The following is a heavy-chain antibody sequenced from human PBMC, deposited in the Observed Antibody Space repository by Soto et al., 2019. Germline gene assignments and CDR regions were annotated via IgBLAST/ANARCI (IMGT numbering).Heavy chain of an antibody. J-gene: IGHJ5*02. D-gene: IGHD2-15*01. CDR3: ARDRRCSGGSCYRESWFDP. CDR2: IYYRGST. V-gene: IGHV4-30-4*01. Sequence: QVQLQESGPGLVKPSQTLSLTCTVSGGSISSGDYYWSWIRQPPGKGLEWIGYIYYRGSTYYNPSRKSRVTISVDTSKNQFSRKLSSVTAADTAVYYCARDRRCSGGSCYRESWFDPWGQGTLVTVSS. CDR1: GGSISSGDYY.